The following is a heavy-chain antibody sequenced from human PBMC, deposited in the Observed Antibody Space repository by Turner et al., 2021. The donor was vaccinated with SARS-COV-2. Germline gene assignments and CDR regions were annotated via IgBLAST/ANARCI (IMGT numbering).Heavy chain of an antibody. Sequence: QVQLVESGGDVIQPGRPLRLSCAASTFILSHYGMHWVRQAPGRGLEWVAHIRYDGSEKYYAESVKDRFTISRDNSKNTLYLQVNSLRAEDSAVYYCARDILVAGTKHFDTWGQGTLVTVSS. D-gene: IGHD2-21*01. J-gene: IGHJ4*02. CDR2: IRYDGSEK. CDR3: ARDILVAGTKHFDT. V-gene: IGHV3-33*01. CDR1: TFILSHYG.